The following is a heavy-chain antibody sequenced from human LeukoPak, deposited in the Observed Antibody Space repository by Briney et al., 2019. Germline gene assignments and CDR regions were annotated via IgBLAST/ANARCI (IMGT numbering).Heavy chain of an antibody. J-gene: IGHJ6*04. CDR1: GFSFSRHW. CDR3: AELGITMIGGV. D-gene: IGHD3-10*02. V-gene: IGHV3-7*01. CDR2: INQDGGTK. Sequence: GGSLRLSCAASGFSFSRHWMSWVRHTPGKGLEWVANINQDGGTKYYRDFAKGRFTISRDNAQNSLYLQMNSLRAEDTAVYYCAELGITMIGGVWGKGTTVTISS.